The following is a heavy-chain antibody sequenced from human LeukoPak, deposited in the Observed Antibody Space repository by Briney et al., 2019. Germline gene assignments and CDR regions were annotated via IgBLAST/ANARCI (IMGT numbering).Heavy chain of an antibody. Sequence: GGSLRLSCAASGFTFSSYSMNWVRQAPGKGLEWVSSISSSSSYIYYADSVKGRFTVSRDNAKNSLYLQMNSLRAEDTAVYYCARDLDYYDSSGYYAWGQGTLVTVSS. CDR3: ARDLDYYDSSGYYA. V-gene: IGHV3-21*01. CDR2: ISSSSSYI. D-gene: IGHD3-22*01. J-gene: IGHJ5*02. CDR1: GFTFSSYS.